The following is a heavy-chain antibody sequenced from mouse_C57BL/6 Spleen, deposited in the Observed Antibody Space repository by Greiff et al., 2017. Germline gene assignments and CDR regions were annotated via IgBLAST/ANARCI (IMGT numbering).Heavy chain of an antibody. V-gene: IGHV5-4*03. CDR2: ISDGGSYT. Sequence: EVKLMESGGGLVKPGGSLKLSCAASGFTFSSYAMSWVRQTPEKRLEWVAIISDGGSYTYYPDNVKGRFTISRDNAKNNLYLQMSHLKSEDTAMYYCARGPYGSPLYYAMECWGKGTSVTVSS. CDR3: ARGPYGSPLYYAMEC. CDR1: GFTFSSYA. J-gene: IGHJ4*01. D-gene: IGHD1-1*01.